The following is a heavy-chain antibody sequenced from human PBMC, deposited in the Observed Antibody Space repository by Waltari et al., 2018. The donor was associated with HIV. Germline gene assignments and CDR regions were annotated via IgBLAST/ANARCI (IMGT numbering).Heavy chain of an antibody. D-gene: IGHD6-13*01. Sequence: QVHLVESGGGVVQPGGSLKLSWPAPGFTFSNTLMHWSRQAPGKGLEWVTFIYYDGNNKNYADSVKGRFTISRDNSKKTLYLQMNSLRHEDTAVYYCARGGLAISPAGTRLYTGMDVWGQGTTVTVSS. CDR2: IYYDGNNK. V-gene: IGHV3-30*02. J-gene: IGHJ6*02. CDR1: GFTFSNTL. CDR3: ARGGLAISPAGTRLYTGMDV.